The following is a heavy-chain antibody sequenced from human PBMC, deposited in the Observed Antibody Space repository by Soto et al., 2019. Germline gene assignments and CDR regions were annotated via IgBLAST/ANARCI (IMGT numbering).Heavy chain of an antibody. J-gene: IGHJ6*02. Sequence: QVQLQESGPGLVKPSGTLSVTCAVSGGSISSSNWWNWVRQPPGKGLEWIGEIYHSGSTNYNPSLRSGVTISLDKSTNQFSLRVKSVTATDTAEYYCARAWPSVDSYGSGVMDVWGQGTTVTVSS. CDR3: ARAWPSVDSYGSGVMDV. CDR2: IYHSGST. V-gene: IGHV4-4*02. D-gene: IGHD5-18*01. CDR1: GGSISSSNW.